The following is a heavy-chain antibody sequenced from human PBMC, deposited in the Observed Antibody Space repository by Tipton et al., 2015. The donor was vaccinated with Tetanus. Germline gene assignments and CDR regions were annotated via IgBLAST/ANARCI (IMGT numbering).Heavy chain of an antibody. D-gene: IGHD3-22*01. J-gene: IGHJ6*02. CDR3: ARDRGDYIYYGMDV. V-gene: IGHV1-2*02. Sequence: QLVQSGAEVKKPGASVKVSCKASGYTFTGYYIYWVRQAPGQGLEWMGWIDPNSGGTVYAQKFQGRVTMTRDTSISIAYMELRSLRSGDTAVYYCARDRGDYIYYGMDVWGPGTTVTVS. CDR2: IDPNSGGT. CDR1: GYTFTGYY.